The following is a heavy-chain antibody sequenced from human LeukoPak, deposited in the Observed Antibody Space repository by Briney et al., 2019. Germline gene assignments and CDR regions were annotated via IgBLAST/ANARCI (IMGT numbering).Heavy chain of an antibody. CDR3: ARRKYYGSGYTLDV. D-gene: IGHD3-10*01. Sequence: PSETLSPTCSVSGGSISSYYWSWIRQPPGEGLEWIGYIYHSGSTNYNPSLKSRVTISVDTSKNQFSLKLSSVTAADTAVYYCARRKYYGSGYTLDVWGQGTTVTVSS. CDR1: GGSISSYY. CDR2: IYHSGST. J-gene: IGHJ6*02. V-gene: IGHV4-59*08.